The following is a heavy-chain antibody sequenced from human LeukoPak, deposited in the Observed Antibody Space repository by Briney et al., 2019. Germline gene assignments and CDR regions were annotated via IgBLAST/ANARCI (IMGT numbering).Heavy chain of an antibody. Sequence: GGSLRLSCAASGFTFSGSAMHWVRQASGKGLEWVGRIRSKANSYATAYAASVKGRFTISRDDSKNTAYLQMNSLRAEDTAVYYCAILGGYSYGGRYFDYWGQGTLVTVSS. D-gene: IGHD5-18*01. CDR3: AILGGYSYGGRYFDY. CDR2: IRSKANSYAT. CDR1: GFTFSGSA. V-gene: IGHV3-73*01. J-gene: IGHJ4*02.